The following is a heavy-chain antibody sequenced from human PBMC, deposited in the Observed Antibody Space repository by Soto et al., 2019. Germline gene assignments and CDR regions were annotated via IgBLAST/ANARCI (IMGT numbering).Heavy chain of an antibody. CDR3: ARELRFLEWLSLSGYLDY. D-gene: IGHD3-3*01. CDR1: GGSISSGGYY. CDR2: IYYSGST. Sequence: QVQLQESGPGLVKPSQTLSLTCTVSGGSISSGGYYWSWIRQHPGKGLEWIGYIYYSGSTYYNPSLQSRVTISVDTSKNQFSLKLSSVTAADTAVYYCARELRFLEWLSLSGYLDYWGQGTLVTVSS. J-gene: IGHJ4*02. V-gene: IGHV4-31*03.